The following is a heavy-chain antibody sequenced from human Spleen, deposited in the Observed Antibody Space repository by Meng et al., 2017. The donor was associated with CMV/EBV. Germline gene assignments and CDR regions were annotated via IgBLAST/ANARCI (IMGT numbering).Heavy chain of an antibody. CDR2: INPSGGST. CDR3: AKDRFCNSKNCYMGYFALDV. V-gene: IGHV1-46*01. J-gene: IGHJ6*02. D-gene: IGHD2/OR15-2a*01. CDR1: GYTFTSYY. Sequence: ASVKVSCKASGYTFTSYYMHWVRQAPGQGLEWMGIINPSGGSTSYAQKFQGRVTMTRDTSTSTVYMELSSLRSEDTAVYYCAKDRFCNSKNCYMGYFALDVWGQGTTVTVSS.